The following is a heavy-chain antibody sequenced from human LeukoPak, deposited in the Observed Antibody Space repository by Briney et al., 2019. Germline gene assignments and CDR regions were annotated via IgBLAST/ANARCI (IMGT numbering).Heavy chain of an antibody. Sequence: SQTLSLTCTVAGDSISSGFYYWSWIRQPAGKGLEWIGRIYTSASTNYNPSLKSRLTISVDTSKNQLSLKLSSVTAADTAVYYCASGDYDEYYYYMDVWGKETTVTVSS. V-gene: IGHV4-61*02. CDR2: IYTSAST. J-gene: IGHJ6*03. CDR1: GDSISSGFYY. D-gene: IGHD4-17*01. CDR3: ASGDYDEYYYYMDV.